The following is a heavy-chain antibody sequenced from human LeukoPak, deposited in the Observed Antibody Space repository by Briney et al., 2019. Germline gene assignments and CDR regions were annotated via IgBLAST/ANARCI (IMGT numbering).Heavy chain of an antibody. CDR1: GFTFSDNR. J-gene: IGHJ4*02. Sequence: PGGSLRLSCAASGFTFSDNRMHWVRQAPGKGLVWVSRINTDGSSTAYADSVKGRFTISRDNAKNTLYLQMNSLRAEDTAVYYCARDGGYTYDYFDYWGQGTLVTVSS. CDR3: ARDGGYTYDYFDY. V-gene: IGHV3-74*01. D-gene: IGHD5-18*01. CDR2: INTDGSST.